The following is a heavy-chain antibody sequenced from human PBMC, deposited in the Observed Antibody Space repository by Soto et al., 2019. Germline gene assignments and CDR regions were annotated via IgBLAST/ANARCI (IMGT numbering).Heavy chain of an antibody. CDR3: ARVYGMVRGVIPWFDP. CDR2: IYHSGST. Sequence: SETLSLTCAVSGGSISSSNWWSWVRQPPGKGLEWIGEIYHSGSTNYNPSLKSRVTISVDKSKNQFSLKLSSVTAADTAVYYWARVYGMVRGVIPWFDPWGKGTLVTVSS. V-gene: IGHV4-4*02. J-gene: IGHJ5*02. CDR1: GGSISSSNW. D-gene: IGHD3-10*01.